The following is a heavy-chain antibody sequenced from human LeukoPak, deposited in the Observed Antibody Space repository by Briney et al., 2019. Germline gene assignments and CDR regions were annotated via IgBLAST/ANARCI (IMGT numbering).Heavy chain of an antibody. Sequence: PGGSLRLSCAASGFIFSSYAMHWVRQAPGKGLEWVAVISYDGSNKYYADSVKGRFTISRDNSKNTLYLQMNSLRAEDTAVYYCAREKYYDILTGWYYGMDVWGKGTTVTVSS. D-gene: IGHD3-9*01. J-gene: IGHJ6*04. V-gene: IGHV3-30*04. CDR3: AREKYYDILTGWYYGMDV. CDR1: GFIFSSYA. CDR2: ISYDGSNK.